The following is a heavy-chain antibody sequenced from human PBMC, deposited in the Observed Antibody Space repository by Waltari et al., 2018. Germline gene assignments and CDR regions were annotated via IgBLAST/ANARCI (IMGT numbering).Heavy chain of an antibody. V-gene: IGHV3-9*01. J-gene: IGHJ4*02. CDR1: GFIFDDYG. D-gene: IGHD5-18*01. CDR3: TKDMDGATAMAPRLDF. CDR2: INWDSVTI. Sequence: VHLVESGGGLVRPGRSLRLSCAASGFIFDDYGMDWVRQAPGSGMGWVAGINWDSVTIHYADSVKGRFTISRDNAENSLYLQMNSLTTEDTAVYYCTKDMDGATAMAPRLDFWGQGTLVTVSS.